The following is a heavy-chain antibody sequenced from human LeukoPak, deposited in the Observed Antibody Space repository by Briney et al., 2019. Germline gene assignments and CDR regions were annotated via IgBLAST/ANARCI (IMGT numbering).Heavy chain of an antibody. J-gene: IGHJ4*02. Sequence: GGSLRLSCGASGFTFSIHNMNWVRQAPGKGLEWVSYISSSSSTIYYADSVKGRFTISRDNAKNSLYPQMNSLRAEDTAVYYCARGAYYYEDWGQGTLVTVSS. CDR1: GFTFSIHN. V-gene: IGHV3-48*01. CDR3: ARGAYYYED. D-gene: IGHD3-22*01. CDR2: ISSSSSTI.